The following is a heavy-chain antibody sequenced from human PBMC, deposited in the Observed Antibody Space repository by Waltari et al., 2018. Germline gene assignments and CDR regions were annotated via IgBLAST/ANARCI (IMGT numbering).Heavy chain of an antibody. CDR1: GDSISGNYW. CDR3: AGDRAIGLFFDY. D-gene: IGHD2-2*01. J-gene: IGHJ4*02. Sequence: QVQLQESGQGLVKPSGTLSLTCAVSGDSISGNYWWSWVRQAPEKGLEWIGQVHHSGKTHYNPSLQSRVAISPDKPKNHFSLNLNSVTAADTAIYYCAGDRAIGLFFDYWGRGTLVTVSS. V-gene: IGHV4-4*02. CDR2: VHHSGKT.